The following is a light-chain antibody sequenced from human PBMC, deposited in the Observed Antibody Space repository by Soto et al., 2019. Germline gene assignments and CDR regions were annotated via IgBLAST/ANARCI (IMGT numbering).Light chain of an antibody. CDR1: QSVLYSSNNKNY. CDR3: HQYYTTPWT. CDR2: WAS. V-gene: IGKV4-1*01. Sequence: DIVMTQSPDSLAVSLGERATINCKSSQSVLYSSNNKNYLAWYQQKPRQPPKLLIYWASTRQSGVPDRFSGSGSGTDFTLTISSLQAEDVAVYSCHQYYTTPWTFGQGTKVEIK. J-gene: IGKJ1*01.